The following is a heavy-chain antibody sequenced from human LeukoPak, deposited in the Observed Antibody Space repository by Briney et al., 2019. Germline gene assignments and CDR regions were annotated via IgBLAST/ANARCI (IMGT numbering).Heavy chain of an antibody. CDR3: IRSSGWPDS. CDR1: GFTVSSHW. V-gene: IGHV3-74*01. J-gene: IGHJ5*01. Sequence: GGSLRLSCAASGFTVSSHWMHWVRQVPGKGLVWVARINEDGSSIIYADSVKGRFAISSDIAENTIYLLMHSLRVEDTAIYYCIRSSGWPDSWGQGTLVTVSS. D-gene: IGHD6-19*01. CDR2: INEDGSSI.